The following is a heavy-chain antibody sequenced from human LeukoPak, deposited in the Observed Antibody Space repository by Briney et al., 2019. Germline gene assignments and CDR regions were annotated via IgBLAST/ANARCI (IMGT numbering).Heavy chain of an antibody. J-gene: IGHJ4*02. CDR2: VNADGGNT. D-gene: IGHD1-26*01. Sequence: GGSLRLSCAASGFTFDNYRMSWVRQAPGKGLEWVSTVNADGGNTYYADSVKGRFTISRDNSKSTLILRMNSLRVEDTALYYCTKRVKYGGTWDHFADWGQGTLVTVSS. CDR3: TKRVKYGGTWDHFAD. CDR1: GFTFDNYR. V-gene: IGHV3-23*01.